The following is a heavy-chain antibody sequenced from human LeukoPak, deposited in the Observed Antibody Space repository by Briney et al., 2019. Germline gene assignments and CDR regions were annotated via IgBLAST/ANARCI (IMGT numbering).Heavy chain of an antibody. CDR3: ARGNFRIRRIYYYGMDV. CDR2: INHSGST. CDR1: GGSFSDYY. V-gene: IGHV4-34*01. J-gene: IGHJ6*02. Sequence: PSETLSLTCAVYGGSFSDYYWSWIRQPPGKGLEWIGEINHSGSTNYNPSLKSRVTISVDTSKNQFSLKLSSVTAADTAVYYCARGNFRIRRIYYYGMDVWGQGTTVTVSS. D-gene: IGHD3-3*02.